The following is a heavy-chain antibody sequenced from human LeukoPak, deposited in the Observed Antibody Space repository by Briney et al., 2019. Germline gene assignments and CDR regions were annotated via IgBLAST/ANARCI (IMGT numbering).Heavy chain of an antibody. J-gene: IGHJ4*02. CDR1: GFTFSSYS. Sequence: GGSLRLSCAASGFTFSSYSMNWVRQAPGKGREWVSYISSSISTIYYADSVKGRFTISRDNAKNSLYLQMNSLRAEDTAVYYCARVLRSSWGRHFDYWGQGTLVTVSS. D-gene: IGHD6-6*01. V-gene: IGHV3-48*01. CDR3: ARVLRSSWGRHFDY. CDR2: ISSSISTI.